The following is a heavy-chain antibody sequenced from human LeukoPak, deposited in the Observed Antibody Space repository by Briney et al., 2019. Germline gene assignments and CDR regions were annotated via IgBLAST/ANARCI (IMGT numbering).Heavy chain of an antibody. V-gene: IGHV4-34*01. CDR2: INHSGNN. J-gene: IGHJ4*02. CDR1: GGSFSGYY. CDR3: ARARETEPIDY. Sequence: PSETLSLTCAVYGGSFSGYYWTWIRQSPGKGLEWIGEINHSGNNNYNPSLKSRVTIAVDTSKNQFSLKVRSVTAADTAIYYCARARETEPIDYWGQGTLVTVSS.